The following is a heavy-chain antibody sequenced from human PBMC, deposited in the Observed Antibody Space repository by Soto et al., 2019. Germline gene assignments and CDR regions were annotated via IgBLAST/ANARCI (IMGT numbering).Heavy chain of an antibody. CDR2: ISYDGSNK. CDR3: ARSLAARPPQVAYFDY. CDR1: GFTFSSYA. J-gene: IGHJ4*02. V-gene: IGHV3-30-3*01. Sequence: PGGSLRLSCAASGFTFSSYAMHWVRQAPGKGLEWVAVISYDGSNKYYADSVKGRFTISRDNSKNTLYLQMNSLRAEDTAVYYCARSLAARPPQVAYFDYWGQGTLVTVS. D-gene: IGHD6-6*01.